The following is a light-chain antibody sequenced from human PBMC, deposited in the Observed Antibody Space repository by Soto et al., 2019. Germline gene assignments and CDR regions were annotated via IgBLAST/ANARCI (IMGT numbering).Light chain of an antibody. Sequence: QSVLTQPPSVSGAPGQRVTISCTGSSSNIWAGYDVHWYQQLPGTAPKLLIYGNSNRPSGVPDRFSGSKSGTSASLAITGLQAEDEADYYCQSYDSSLSVYVVFGGGTKLTVL. V-gene: IGLV1-40*01. CDR1: SSNIWAGYD. CDR3: QSYDSSLSVYVV. CDR2: GNS. J-gene: IGLJ2*01.